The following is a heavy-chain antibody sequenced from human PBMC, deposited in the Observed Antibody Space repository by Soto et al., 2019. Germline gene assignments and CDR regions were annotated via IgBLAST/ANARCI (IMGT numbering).Heavy chain of an antibody. V-gene: IGHV3-33*01. CDR3: ARDHLPSSRFDPFDY. CDR1: GFTFSSYG. D-gene: IGHD6-13*01. Sequence: GGSLRLSCAASGFTFSSYGMHWGRQALGKGLEWVAVIWYDGSNKYYADSVKGRFTISRDNSKNTLYLQMNSLRAEDTAVYYCARDHLPSSRFDPFDYWGQGTLVTVSS. J-gene: IGHJ4*02. CDR2: IWYDGSNK.